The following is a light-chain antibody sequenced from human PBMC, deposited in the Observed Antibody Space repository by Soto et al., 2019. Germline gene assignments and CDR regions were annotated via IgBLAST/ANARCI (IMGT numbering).Light chain of an antibody. J-gene: IGKJ2*01. Sequence: EIVLTQSPATLSLSPGERATLSYRASQSVSSYLAWYQQKPGQAPRLLIYDASNRATGIPARFSGSGSGTDFTLTISSLEPEDFAVYYCQQRSNWPLRYTFGQGTKLEIK. CDR2: DAS. V-gene: IGKV3-11*01. CDR1: QSVSSY. CDR3: QQRSNWPLRYT.